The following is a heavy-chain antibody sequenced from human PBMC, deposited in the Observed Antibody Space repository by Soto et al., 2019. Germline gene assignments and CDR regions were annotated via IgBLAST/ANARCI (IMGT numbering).Heavy chain of an antibody. Sequence: QVQLVQSGAEMKKPGASVKVSCESSGYTFTAYYIHWVRQAPGHGLEWMGWINPNGGGTKYAQKFQGRVTMTRDTSINTAYMELTRLTSDDTAVYYCARAVHTMVQGVRFRVDQWGQGSLVTISP. CDR3: ARAVHTMVQGVRFRVDQ. CDR2: INPNGGGT. D-gene: IGHD3-10*01. CDR1: GYTFTAYY. V-gene: IGHV1-2*02. J-gene: IGHJ4*02.